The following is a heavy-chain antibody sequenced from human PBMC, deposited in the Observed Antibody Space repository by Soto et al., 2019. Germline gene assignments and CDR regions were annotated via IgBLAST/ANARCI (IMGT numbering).Heavy chain of an antibody. CDR3: VKILQYSYGLPH. CDR1: GFTFSSSA. CDR2: ISSNGGST. Sequence: GESLKISCSASGFTFSSSAMHWVRKAPGKGLEYVSAISSNGGSTYYADSVKGRFTISRDNSKNTLYLQMSSLRAEVTAVYYCVKILQYSYGLPHWGQGTLVTVSS. J-gene: IGHJ4*02. D-gene: IGHD5-18*01. V-gene: IGHV3-64D*06.